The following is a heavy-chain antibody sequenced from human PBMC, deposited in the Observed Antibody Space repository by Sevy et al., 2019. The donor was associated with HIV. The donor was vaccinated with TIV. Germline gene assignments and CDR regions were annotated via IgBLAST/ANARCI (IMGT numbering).Heavy chain of an antibody. Sequence: GGSLRLSCAASGFTFSRYWMHWVRQAPGKGLMWVSHIKDDGSRAFFADSVKGRCTISRDNAKNTLYLQMNSLRAEDTAIYYCARGKLGGSTTYPYLDYWGLGTLVTVSS. CDR1: GFTFSRYW. J-gene: IGHJ4*02. CDR2: IKDDGSRA. D-gene: IGHD1-26*01. CDR3: ARGKLGGSTTYPYLDY. V-gene: IGHV3-74*01.